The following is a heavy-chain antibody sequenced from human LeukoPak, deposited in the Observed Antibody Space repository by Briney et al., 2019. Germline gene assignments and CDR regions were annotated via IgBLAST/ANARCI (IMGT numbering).Heavy chain of an antibody. J-gene: IGHJ4*02. Sequence: LTGGSLRLSCAASGFTFSSYWMSWVRQAPGKGLEWVANIKQDGSEKYYVDSVKGRFTISRDNAKNSLYLQMNSLRAEDTAVYYCAKDHRTFGGVIAYFFDYWGQGTLVTVSS. CDR2: IKQDGSEK. CDR3: AKDHRTFGGVIAYFFDY. V-gene: IGHV3-7*01. CDR1: GFTFSSYW. D-gene: IGHD3-16*02.